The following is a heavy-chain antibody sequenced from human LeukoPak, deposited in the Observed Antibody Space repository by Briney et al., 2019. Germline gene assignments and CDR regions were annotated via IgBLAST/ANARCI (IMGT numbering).Heavy chain of an antibody. D-gene: IGHD3-16*01. CDR2: INPKSGDT. Sequence: ASVKVSCEASGYTFIGYCMHWVRQAPGQGLEWMGWINPKSGDTNYAQNFQGRVTVTRDTSISTAYTDLSRLRSDDTAIYYCARGRGSSPYDAFDIWGQGTMVTVSS. CDR1: GYTFIGYC. J-gene: IGHJ3*02. CDR3: ARGRGSSPYDAFDI. V-gene: IGHV1-2*02.